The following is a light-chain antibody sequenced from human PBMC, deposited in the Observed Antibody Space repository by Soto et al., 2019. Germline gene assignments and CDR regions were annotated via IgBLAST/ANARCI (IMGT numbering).Light chain of an antibody. CDR2: GAS. V-gene: IGKV3-11*01. CDR1: QNLGTLY. Sequence: EIVLTQSPGTLSLSPGDRATLSCRASQNLGTLYLAWFQQKSGQAPRLLIYGASTRATGVPARFIGSGSGTEFTLTISSLQSEDFALYYRQQRRNWAFGQGTKVDIK. CDR3: QQRRNWA. J-gene: IGKJ1*01.